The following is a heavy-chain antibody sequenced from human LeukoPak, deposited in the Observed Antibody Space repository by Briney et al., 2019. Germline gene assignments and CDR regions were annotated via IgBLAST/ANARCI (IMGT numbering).Heavy chain of an antibody. CDR2: IGSGGIST. CDR1: GFTFNYYA. J-gene: IGHJ4*02. D-gene: IGHD4-23*01. CDR3: ARGPNSQDY. Sequence: GGSLRLSCAASGFTFNYYAMSWVRQAPGKGLEWVSAIGSGGISTYYADSVKGRFTISRDNAKNTLYLQMNSLRAEDTAVYYCARGPNSQDYWGQGTLVTVSS. V-gene: IGHV3-23*01.